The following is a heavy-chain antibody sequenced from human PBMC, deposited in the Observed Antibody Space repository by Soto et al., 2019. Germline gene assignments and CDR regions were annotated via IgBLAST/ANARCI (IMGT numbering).Heavy chain of an antibody. CDR2: ISSNGGST. J-gene: IGHJ3*02. CDR1: GFTFSSYA. CDR3: VKAGLGPVLGAFDI. Sequence: GGSLRLSCSASGFTFSSYAMHWVRQARGKGLEYVSAISSNGGSTYYADSVKGRFTISRDNSKNTLYLQMSSLRAEDTAVYYCVKAGLGPVLGAFDIWGQGTMVTVSS. V-gene: IGHV3-64D*06. D-gene: IGHD7-27*01.